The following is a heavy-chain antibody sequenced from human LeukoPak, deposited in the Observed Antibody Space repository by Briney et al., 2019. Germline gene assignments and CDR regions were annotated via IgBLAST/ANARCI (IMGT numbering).Heavy chain of an antibody. J-gene: IGHJ5*02. D-gene: IGHD3-22*01. CDR3: ARGRTYYYDSSGYSILDWFDP. Sequence: GASVKVSCKASGYTLTSYDINWVRQATGQGLEWMGWMNPNSGNTGYAQKFQGRVTMTRNTSISTAYMELSSLRSEDTAVYYCARGRTYYYDSSGYSILDWFDPWGQGTLVTVSS. CDR2: MNPNSGNT. V-gene: IGHV1-8*01. CDR1: GYTLTSYD.